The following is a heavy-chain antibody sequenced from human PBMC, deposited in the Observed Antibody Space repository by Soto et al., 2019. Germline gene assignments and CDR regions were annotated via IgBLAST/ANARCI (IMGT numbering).Heavy chain of an antibody. CDR3: ARGGLILWFGELLHRRDMDV. CDR2: INHSGST. J-gene: IGHJ6*03. D-gene: IGHD3-10*01. V-gene: IGHV4-34*01. Sequence: SETLSLTCAVYGGSFSGYYWSWIRQPPGKGLEWIGEINHSGSTNYNPSLKSRVTISVDTSKNQFSLKLSSVTAADTAVYYCARGGLILWFGELLHRRDMDVWGKGTTVTVSS. CDR1: GGSFSGYY.